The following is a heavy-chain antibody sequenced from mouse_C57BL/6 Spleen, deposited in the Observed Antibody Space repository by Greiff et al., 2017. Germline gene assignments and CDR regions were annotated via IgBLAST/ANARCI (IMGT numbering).Heavy chain of an antibody. CDR3: ARDYDYDLYYAMDY. Sequence: VQLVESGPGLVAPSQSLSITCTVSGFSLTSYAISWVRQPPGKGLEWLGVIWTGGGTNYNSALKSRLSISKDNSKSQVFLKMNSLQTDDTARYYCARDYDYDLYYAMDYWGQGTSVTVSS. V-gene: IGHV2-9-1*01. J-gene: IGHJ4*01. CDR1: GFSLTSYA. CDR2: IWTGGGT. D-gene: IGHD2-4*01.